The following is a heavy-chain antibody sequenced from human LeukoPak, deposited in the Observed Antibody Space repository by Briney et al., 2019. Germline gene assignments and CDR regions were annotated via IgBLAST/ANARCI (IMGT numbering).Heavy chain of an antibody. Sequence: GRSLRLSCAASGFTFDDYAMHWVRQAPGKGLEWVSGISWNSGSIGYADSVKGRFTISRDNAKNSLYLQMNSLRAEDTALYYCAKDMGSGYFDPGSPFDYWGQGTLVTVSS. CDR3: AKDMGSGYFDPGSPFDY. V-gene: IGHV3-9*01. CDR1: GFTFDDYA. D-gene: IGHD3-9*01. CDR2: ISWNSGSI. J-gene: IGHJ4*02.